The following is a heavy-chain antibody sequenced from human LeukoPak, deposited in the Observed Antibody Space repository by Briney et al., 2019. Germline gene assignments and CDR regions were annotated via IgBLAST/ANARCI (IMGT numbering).Heavy chain of an antibody. J-gene: IGHJ4*02. D-gene: IGHD2-21*01. V-gene: IGHV3-21*01. Sequence: GGSLRLSCAASGFTFSSYGMNWVRQAPGKGLEWVSSISSSGTYIYFADSVKGRFTISRDNAKNSLYLQMNSLRAEDTALYYCAREQSYSEEIVVVNPPFDYWGQGTLDTVSS. CDR1: GFTFSSYG. CDR2: ISSSGTYI. CDR3: AREQSYSEEIVVVNPPFDY.